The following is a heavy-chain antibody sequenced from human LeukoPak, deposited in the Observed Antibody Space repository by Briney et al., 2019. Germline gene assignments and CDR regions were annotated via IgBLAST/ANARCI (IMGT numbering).Heavy chain of an antibody. V-gene: IGHV4-61*02. CDR3: ARGSTAGAMGHY. CDR2: IYTSGST. Sequence: SETLSLTCTVSGGSISSGSYYWTWIRQPAGKGLEWIGRIYTSGSTNSNPSFQSRVTISVDTSKNQFSLDLRSVTAADTAVYYCARGSTAGAMGHYWGQGTLVSVSS. J-gene: IGHJ4*02. D-gene: IGHD1-26*01. CDR1: GGSISSGSYY.